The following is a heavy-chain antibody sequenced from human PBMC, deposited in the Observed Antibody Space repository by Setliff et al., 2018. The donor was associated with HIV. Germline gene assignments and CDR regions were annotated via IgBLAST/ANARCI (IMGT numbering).Heavy chain of an antibody. CDR1: GGSISSNRYY. Sequence: KTSETLSLTCTVSGGSISSNRYYWGWIRQPPGKGLEWIGSIYHSGRTYYNPSLKSRVTISVDTSKNQFSLKLTSVTAADTAVYYCARDQPQDYDSLTGYYTGRYFDYWGRGTLVTVSS. CDR2: IYHSGRT. J-gene: IGHJ4*02. V-gene: IGHV4-39*07. D-gene: IGHD3-9*01. CDR3: ARDQPQDYDSLTGYYTGRYFDY.